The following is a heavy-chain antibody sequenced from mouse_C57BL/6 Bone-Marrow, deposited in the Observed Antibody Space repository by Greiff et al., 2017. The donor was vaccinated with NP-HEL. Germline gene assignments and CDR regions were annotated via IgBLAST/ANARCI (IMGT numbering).Heavy chain of an antibody. CDR1: GYTFTSYG. CDR2: IYPRSGNT. J-gene: IGHJ2*01. CDR3: ARWNSPYYFDY. V-gene: IGHV1-81*01. Sequence: VQLQQSGAELARPGASVKLSCKASGYTFTSYGISWVKQRTGQGLEWIGEIYPRSGNTYYNEKFKGKATLTADKSSSTAYMELRSLTSEDSAVDFCARWNSPYYFDYWGQGTTLTVSS. D-gene: IGHD2-12*01.